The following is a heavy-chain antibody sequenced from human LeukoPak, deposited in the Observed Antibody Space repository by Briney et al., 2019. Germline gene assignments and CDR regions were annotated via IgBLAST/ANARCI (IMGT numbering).Heavy chain of an antibody. CDR2: IAFDGINN. CDR3: ARATGGSYYDADYYYGLDV. D-gene: IGHD1-26*01. Sequence: GGSLRLSCAASGFTFSNYAMSWVRQAPGKGLEWVAIIAFDGINNYYTGSVKGRFTISRDNSKSTLYLQMNSLRPEDSAVYYCARATGGSYYDADYYYGLDVWGQGTTVTVS. CDR1: GFTFSNYA. J-gene: IGHJ6*02. V-gene: IGHV3-30*04.